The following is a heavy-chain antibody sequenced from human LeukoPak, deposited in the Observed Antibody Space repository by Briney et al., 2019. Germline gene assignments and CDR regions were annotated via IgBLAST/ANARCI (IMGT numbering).Heavy chain of an antibody. Sequence: GESLKISCKGSGYRFTNYWIGWVRQMPGKGLEWMGIIYSGDSDTRYSPSLQGQVTISADKSISTAYLQWSSLKASDTAMYYCARHAHYDILTGNLALGVFDYWGQGTLVTVSS. CDR2: IYSGDSDT. CDR1: GYRFTNYW. J-gene: IGHJ4*02. CDR3: ARHAHYDILTGNLALGVFDY. D-gene: IGHD3-9*01. V-gene: IGHV5-51*01.